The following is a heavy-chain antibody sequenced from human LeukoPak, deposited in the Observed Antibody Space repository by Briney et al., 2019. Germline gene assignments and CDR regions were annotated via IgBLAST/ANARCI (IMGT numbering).Heavy chain of an antibody. Sequence: PSETLSLTCAVSGGSISSSNWWSWVRQPPGKGLEWIGEIYHSGSTNYNPSLKSRVTISVDKSKNQFSLKLSSVTAADTAVYYCARDLRRIAVAGTGVSIIGVSNWFDPWGQGTLVTVSS. D-gene: IGHD6-19*01. CDR3: ARDLRRIAVAGTGVSIIGVSNWFDP. CDR1: GGSISSSNW. J-gene: IGHJ5*02. CDR2: IYHSGST. V-gene: IGHV4-4*02.